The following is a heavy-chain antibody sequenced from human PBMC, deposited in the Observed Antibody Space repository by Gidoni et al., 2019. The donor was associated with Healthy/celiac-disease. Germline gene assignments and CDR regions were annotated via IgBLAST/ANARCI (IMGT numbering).Heavy chain of an antibody. CDR3: ASRALYCSGGSCYGDY. CDR2: INHSGST. CDR1: GGSFRGYY. D-gene: IGHD2-15*01. V-gene: IGHV4-34*01. J-gene: IGHJ4*02. Sequence: QVQLQQWGAGLLKPSETLSLTCAVYGGSFRGYYWSWIRQPPGKGLEWIGEINHSGSTNYNPSLKSRVTISVDTSKNQFSLKLSSVTAADTAVYYCASRALYCSGGSCYGDYWGQGTLVTVSS.